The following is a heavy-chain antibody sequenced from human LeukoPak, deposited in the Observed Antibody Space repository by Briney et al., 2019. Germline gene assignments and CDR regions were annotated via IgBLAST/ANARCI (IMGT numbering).Heavy chain of an antibody. CDR1: GFTFSSYG. CDR2: IWYDGSNK. CDR3: ARVPSAGYYDSSGYLDY. V-gene: IGHV3-33*01. D-gene: IGHD3-22*01. J-gene: IGHJ4*02. Sequence: GGSLRLSCAASGFTFSSYGMHWVRQAPGKGLEWVAVIWYDGSNKYYADSVKGRFTISRDNSKNTLYLQMNSLRDEDTAVYYCARVPSAGYYDSSGYLDYWGQGTLVTVSS.